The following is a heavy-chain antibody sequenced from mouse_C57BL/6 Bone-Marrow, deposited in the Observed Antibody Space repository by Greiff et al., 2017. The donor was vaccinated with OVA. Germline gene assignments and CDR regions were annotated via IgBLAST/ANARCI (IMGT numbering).Heavy chain of an antibody. Sequence: EVQRVESGGGLVQPGGSLKLSCAASGFTFSDYGMAWVRQAPRKGPEWVAFISNLAYSIYYADTVTGRFTISRENAKNTLYLEMSSLRSEDTAMYYCARHEGYGSSSYAMDYWGQGTSVTVSS. J-gene: IGHJ4*01. CDR3: ARHEGYGSSSYAMDY. CDR1: GFTFSDYG. V-gene: IGHV5-15*01. CDR2: ISNLAYSI. D-gene: IGHD1-1*01.